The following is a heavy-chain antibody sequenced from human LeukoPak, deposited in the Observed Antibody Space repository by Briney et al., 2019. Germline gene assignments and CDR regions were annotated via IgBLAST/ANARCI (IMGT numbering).Heavy chain of an antibody. CDR3: AARGGYCSGGSCYHFNY. J-gene: IGHJ4*02. V-gene: IGHV4-34*01. Sequence: SETLSLTCAVYGGCFSGYYWSWIHQPPAKGLAWIGEINHSAITNHNPSPTSRVALSVDTSKHQFSLKLSSVMGAVTAVYYCAARGGYCSGGSCYHFNYWGEGTLVTVSS. D-gene: IGHD2-15*01. CDR1: GGCFSGYY. CDR2: INHSAIT.